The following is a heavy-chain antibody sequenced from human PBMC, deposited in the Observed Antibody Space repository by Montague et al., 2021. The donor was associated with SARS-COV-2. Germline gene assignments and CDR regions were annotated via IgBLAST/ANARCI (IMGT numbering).Heavy chain of an antibody. J-gene: IGHJ6*04. D-gene: IGHD3-3*01. CDR2: IGTAGDT. V-gene: IGHV3-13*01. CDR1: GFTFSSHD. Sequence: SLSLSLSASGFTFSSHDMHWVRQSPGNGLQWVSAIGTAGDTYYEGSVEGRFTISREDAKSSLSLQMTSLTAGDTAVYYCARAHADSVYHFWSGSVTSTSLDVWGKGTAVTVSS. CDR3: ARAHADSVYHFWSGSVTSTSLDV.